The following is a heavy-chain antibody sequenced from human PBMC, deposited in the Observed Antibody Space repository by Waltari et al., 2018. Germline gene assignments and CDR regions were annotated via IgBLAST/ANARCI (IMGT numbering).Heavy chain of an antibody. V-gene: IGHV3-74*01. CDR1: GFTFSSYW. CDR2: INRDGSST. J-gene: IGHJ4*02. D-gene: IGHD3-10*01. CDR3: ARENGVYYGSGSYYPDY. Sequence: EVQLVESGGGLVQPGGSLRLSCAASGFTFSSYWMHWVRQAPGKGLVWVSRINRDGSSTSYADSVKGRFTISRDNAKNTLYLQMNSLRAEDTAVYYCARENGVYYGSGSYYPDYWGQGTLVTVSS.